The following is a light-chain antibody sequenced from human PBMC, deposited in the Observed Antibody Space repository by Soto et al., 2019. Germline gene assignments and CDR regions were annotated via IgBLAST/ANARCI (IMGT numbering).Light chain of an antibody. J-gene: IGKJ1*01. Sequence: EIVMTQSPATLSVPPGERATLSCRASQSVSSNLAWYQQKPGQAPRLLIYGASTRATGIPARFSCSGSGTEFTLTISSLQSEDFAVYDCQQYSNWPRTFGQGTKVDIK. CDR1: QSVSSN. CDR3: QQYSNWPRT. CDR2: GAS. V-gene: IGKV3-15*01.